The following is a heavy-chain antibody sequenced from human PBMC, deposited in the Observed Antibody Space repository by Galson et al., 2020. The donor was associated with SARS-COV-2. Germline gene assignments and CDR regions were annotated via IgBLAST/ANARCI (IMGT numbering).Heavy chain of an antibody. J-gene: IGHJ4*02. D-gene: IGHD1-26*01. CDR3: ARAASGSYYGRFDY. V-gene: IGHV3-30*04. Sequence: GGSLRLSCADSGFTFSSYAMHWVRQAPGKGLEGVAVISYDGSNKYYADSVKGRFTISRDNSKNTLYPQLNSLRAEDTAVYYCARAASGSYYGRFDYWGQGTLVTVSS. CDR1: GFTFSSYA. CDR2: ISYDGSNK.